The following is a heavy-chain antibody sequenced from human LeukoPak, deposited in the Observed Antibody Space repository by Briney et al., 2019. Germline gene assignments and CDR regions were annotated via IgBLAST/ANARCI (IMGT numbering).Heavy chain of an antibody. CDR1: GFTFTNAW. J-gene: IGHJ6*03. Sequence: PGGSLRLSCAASGFTFTNAWMSWVRQAPGKGLEWVGRIKSEATGATPDYAAPVKARFTISRDDSKNILYLQMNSLKTEDTAVYYCTTAGDCNSASCSGSYFYYLDVWGKGTTVTVSS. CDR2: IKSEATGATP. V-gene: IGHV3-15*01. D-gene: IGHD2-2*01. CDR3: TTAGDCNSASCSGSYFYYLDV.